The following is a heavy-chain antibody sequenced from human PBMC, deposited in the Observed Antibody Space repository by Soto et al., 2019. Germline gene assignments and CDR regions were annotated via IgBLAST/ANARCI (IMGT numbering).Heavy chain of an antibody. CDR1: GYTFTSYG. J-gene: IGHJ5*02. CDR2: ISAYNGNT. CDR3: ARVDGRRLRYFDSGFDP. Sequence: GASVKVSCKASGYTFTSYGISWVRQAPGQGLEWMGWISAYNGNTNYAQKLQGRVTMTTDTSTSTAYMELRSLRSDDTAVYYCARVDGRRLRYFDSGFDPWGQGTLVTVSS. D-gene: IGHD3-9*01. V-gene: IGHV1-18*01.